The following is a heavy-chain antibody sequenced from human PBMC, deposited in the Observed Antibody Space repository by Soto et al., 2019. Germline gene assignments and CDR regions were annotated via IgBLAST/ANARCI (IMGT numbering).Heavy chain of an antibody. CDR3: ARPLRDRTYYYGMAV. V-gene: IGHV1-69*01. Sequence: QVQLVQSGAEMQQPGASVRVSCKASGGTFSKYAFRWVRQAPGQGLEWLGGTIPMFGTPNYAQKFQGRVAISADESTATVYMELSSLRSEDTAVYFCARPLRDRTYYYGMAVWGQGTTVTVSS. D-gene: IGHD3-22*01. CDR1: GGTFSKYA. J-gene: IGHJ6*02. CDR2: TIPMFGTP.